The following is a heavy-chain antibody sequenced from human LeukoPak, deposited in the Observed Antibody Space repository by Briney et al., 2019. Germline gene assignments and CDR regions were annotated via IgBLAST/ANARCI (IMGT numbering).Heavy chain of an antibody. D-gene: IGHD5-12*01. J-gene: IGHJ5*02. CDR1: GGSISTSNYY. V-gene: IGHV4-61*05. Sequence: SETLSLTCTVSGGSISTSNYYWGWIRQPPGKGLEWIGYIYYSGSTNYNPSLKSRVTISVDTSKNQFSLKLSSVTAADTAVYYCARVVNSGYDSRGWFDPWGQGTLVTVSS. CDR3: ARVVNSGYDSRGWFDP. CDR2: IYYSGST.